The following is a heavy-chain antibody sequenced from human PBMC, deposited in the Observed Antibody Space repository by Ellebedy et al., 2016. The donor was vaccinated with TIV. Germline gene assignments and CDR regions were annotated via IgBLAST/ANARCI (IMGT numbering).Heavy chain of an antibody. J-gene: IGHJ4*02. D-gene: IGHD1-26*01. CDR2: ISYDGSNK. V-gene: IGHV3-30*04. CDR3: AKNIVGFTRGGPEN. Sequence: GESLKISCAASGFPFDSYVMNWVRQAPGKGLEWVALISYDGSNKYFADSVQGRFTISRDNSKNSLYLQMNSLRAEDTAIYYCAKNIVGFTRGGPENWGQGTLVTVSS. CDR1: GFPFDSYV.